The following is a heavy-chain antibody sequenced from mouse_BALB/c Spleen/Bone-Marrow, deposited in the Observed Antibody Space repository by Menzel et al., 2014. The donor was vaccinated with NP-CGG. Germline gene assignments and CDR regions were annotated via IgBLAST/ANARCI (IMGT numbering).Heavy chain of an antibody. D-gene: IGHD2-2*01. V-gene: IGHV1-69*01. J-gene: IGHJ4*01. CDR3: AREDYGYGAMDF. CDR2: IDTSDSYT. Sequence: VQLQQSGAELVMPGASVKMSCKASGYTFTDYWMHWVKQRPGQGLEWIGAIDTSDSYTSYNQKFKGKATLTVDESSSTAYMQLSSLTSEDSAVYYCAREDYGYGAMDFWSQGTSVTVSS. CDR1: GYTFTDYW.